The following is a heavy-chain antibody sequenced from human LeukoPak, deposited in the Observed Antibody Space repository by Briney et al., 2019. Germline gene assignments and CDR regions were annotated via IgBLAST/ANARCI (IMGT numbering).Heavy chain of an antibody. CDR3: ARGRSSKGWFDP. Sequence: PSETLSLTCAVYGGSFSGYYWSWIRQPPGKGLEWIGEINHSGSTNYNPSLKSRVTISVDTSKNQFSLKLSSVTAADTAVYYCARGRSSKGWFDPWGQGTLVTVSS. CDR1: GGSFSGYY. J-gene: IGHJ5*02. V-gene: IGHV4-34*01. CDR2: INHSGST. D-gene: IGHD6-13*01.